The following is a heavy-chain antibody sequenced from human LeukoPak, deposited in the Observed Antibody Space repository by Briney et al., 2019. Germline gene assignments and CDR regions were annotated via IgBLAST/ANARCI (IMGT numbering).Heavy chain of an antibody. CDR3: AREGTDVVQDY. CDR2: INHSGST. CDR1: GGSFSGYY. Sequence: PSETLSLTCAVYGGSFSGYYWSWIRQPPGKGLEWIGEINHSGSTNYNPSLKSRVTISVDTSKNQFSLKLSSVTAADTAVYYCAREGTDVVQDYWGRGPVVTVSS. V-gene: IGHV4-34*01. J-gene: IGHJ4*02. D-gene: IGHD5-18*01.